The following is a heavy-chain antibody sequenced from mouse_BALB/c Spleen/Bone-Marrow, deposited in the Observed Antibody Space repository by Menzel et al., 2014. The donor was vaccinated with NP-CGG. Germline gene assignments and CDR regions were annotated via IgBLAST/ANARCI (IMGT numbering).Heavy chain of an antibody. J-gene: IGHJ1*01. V-gene: IGHV14-3*02. CDR1: GFNIKDTY. Sequence: VQLQQSGAELVKPGASVKLSCTASGFNIKDTYIHWVMQRPEQGLAWIGRIDPASGDTKFDPKFQGKATITADTSSNTAYLQVTSLTSEDTAVYYCARVNPWYFDVWGARTTVTVSS. CDR2: IDPASGDT. D-gene: IGHD2-2*01. CDR3: ARVNPWYFDV.